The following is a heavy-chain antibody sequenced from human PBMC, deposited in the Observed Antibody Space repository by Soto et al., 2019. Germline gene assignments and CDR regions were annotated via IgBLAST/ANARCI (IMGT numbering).Heavy chain of an antibody. CDR3: ARDPPASGWTFDF. J-gene: IGHJ4*02. CDR1: GFTFSTYA. CDR2: IWDDGSNK. V-gene: IGHV3-33*01. Sequence: QVQLVESGGGVVQPGRSLRLSCAASGFTFSTYAIHWVRQAPGKGLEWVAFIWDDGSNKYYADPVKGRFTVSRDNSKNTLYLQMNSLRAEDTAVYYCARDPPASGWTFDFWGQGPLLTVSS. D-gene: IGHD6-19*01.